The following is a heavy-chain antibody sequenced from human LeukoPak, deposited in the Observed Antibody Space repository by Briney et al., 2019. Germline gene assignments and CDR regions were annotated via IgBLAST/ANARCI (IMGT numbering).Heavy chain of an antibody. Sequence: SVKVSCKASGGTFSSYAISWVRQAPGQGLEWMGRIIPILGIANYAQKFQGRVTITADKSTSTAYMELSSLRSEDTAVYYCAIYTATVTGDYYDSSGYLPNRDYWGREPWSPSPQ. J-gene: IGHJ4*02. CDR1: GGTFSSYA. V-gene: IGHV1-69*04. CDR2: IIPILGIA. D-gene: IGHD3-22*01. CDR3: AIYTATVTGDYYDSSGYLPNRDY.